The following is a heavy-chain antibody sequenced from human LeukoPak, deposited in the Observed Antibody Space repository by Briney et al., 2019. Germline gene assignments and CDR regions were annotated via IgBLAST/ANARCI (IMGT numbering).Heavy chain of an antibody. CDR2: INDSGST. CDR1: GGSFSGYY. CDR3: ARPVDTAIMYNWFDP. D-gene: IGHD5-18*01. V-gene: IGHV4-34*01. J-gene: IGHJ5*02. Sequence: SETLSLXCAVYGGSFSGYYWNWSRQPPGKGLEWIGEINDSGSTNYNPSLKSRVTISVDTSKNQFSLKLSSVTASDTAMYYCARPVDTAIMYNWFDPWGQGILVTVSS.